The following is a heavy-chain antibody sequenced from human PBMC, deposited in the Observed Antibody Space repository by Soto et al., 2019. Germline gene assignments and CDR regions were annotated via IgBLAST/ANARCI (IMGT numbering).Heavy chain of an antibody. Sequence: QVQLVESGGGVVQPGRSLRLSCAASGFTFSSYAMHWVRQAPGKGLEWVAVISYDGSNKYYADSVKGRFTISRDNSKNTLYLQMNSLRAEDTAVYYCARDPPIVVVVAATPYFDSWGQGTLVTVSS. V-gene: IGHV3-30-3*01. D-gene: IGHD2-15*01. J-gene: IGHJ4*02. CDR3: ARDPPIVVVVAATPYFDS. CDR2: ISYDGSNK. CDR1: GFTFSSYA.